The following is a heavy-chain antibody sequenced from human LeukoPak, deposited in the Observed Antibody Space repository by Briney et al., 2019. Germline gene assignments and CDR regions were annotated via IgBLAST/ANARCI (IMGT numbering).Heavy chain of an antibody. CDR1: GGSISSGDYY. D-gene: IGHD3-3*01. Sequence: PSETLSLTCTVSGGSISSGDYYWSWIRQPPGKGLEWIGYIYYSGSTYYNPSLKSRVTISVDTSKNQFSLKLSSVTAADTAVYYCARAGSDFWSGYTPFDYWGQGTLVTVSS. J-gene: IGHJ4*02. V-gene: IGHV4-30-4*08. CDR2: IYYSGST. CDR3: ARAGSDFWSGYTPFDY.